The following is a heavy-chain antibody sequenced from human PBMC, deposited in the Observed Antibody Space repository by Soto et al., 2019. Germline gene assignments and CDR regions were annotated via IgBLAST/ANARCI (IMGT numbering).Heavy chain of an antibody. CDR3: ARSYVVPAALFDY. V-gene: IGHV4-59*01. J-gene: IGHJ4*02. CDR1: GVSISSYY. D-gene: IGHD2-2*01. Sequence: TSETLSLTCTVSGVSISSYYWSWIRQPPGKGLEWIGYIYYSGSTNYNPSLKSRVTISVDTSKNQFSLKLSSVTAADTAVYYCARSYVVPAALFDYWGQGTLVTVSS. CDR2: IYYSGST.